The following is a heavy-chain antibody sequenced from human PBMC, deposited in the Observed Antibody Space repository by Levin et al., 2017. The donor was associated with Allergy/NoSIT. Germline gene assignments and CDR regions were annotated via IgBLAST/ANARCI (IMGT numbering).Heavy chain of an antibody. CDR3: TTEPDYGDYFICFES. J-gene: IGHJ5*01. CDR1: GFSFSNAW. D-gene: IGHD4-17*01. CDR2: IKSKIDGGTT. V-gene: IGHV3-15*07. Sequence: PGGSLRLSCAASGFSFSNAWMNWVRQTPGKGLEWVGRIKSKIDGGTTDYAAPVKDRFTISRDDAKNTLFLQMNNLKTEDTAVYYCTTEPDYGDYFICFESWGQGTLVTVSS.